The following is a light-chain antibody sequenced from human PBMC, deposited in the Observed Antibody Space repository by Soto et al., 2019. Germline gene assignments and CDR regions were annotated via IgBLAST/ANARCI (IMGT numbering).Light chain of an antibody. Sequence: EIVLTQSPATLSLSPGERATLSCGASQSVSSSHLAWYQQKPGLAPRLLIYDASSRATGIPDRFSGSGSGTDFTLTISRLEPEDFAVYYCQQYGSSQWTFGQGTKVDIK. V-gene: IGKV3D-20*01. CDR1: QSVSSSH. CDR2: DAS. J-gene: IGKJ1*01. CDR3: QQYGSSQWT.